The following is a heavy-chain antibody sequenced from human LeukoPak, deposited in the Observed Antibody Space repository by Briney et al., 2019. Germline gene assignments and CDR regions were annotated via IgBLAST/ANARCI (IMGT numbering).Heavy chain of an antibody. CDR2: INHSGST. J-gene: IGHJ6*03. CDR3: ARGIFGVVTAYYYYMDV. V-gene: IGHV4-34*01. Sequence: SETLSLTCAVYGGSFSGYYWSWIRQPPGKGLEWIGEINHSGSTNYNPSLKSRVTISVDTSKNQFSLKLSSVTAADTAVYYCARGIFGVVTAYYYYMDVWGKGTTVTVSS. CDR1: GGSFSGYY. D-gene: IGHD3-3*01.